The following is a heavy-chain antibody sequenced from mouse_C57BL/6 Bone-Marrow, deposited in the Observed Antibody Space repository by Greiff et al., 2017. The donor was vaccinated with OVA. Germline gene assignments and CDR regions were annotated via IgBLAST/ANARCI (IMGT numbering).Heavy chain of an antibody. CDR3: TDHSEFAY. CDR2: IRLKSGNYET. Sequence: EVKLVESGGGLVQPGGSMKLSCVASGFTFSNYWMNWVRQSPEKGLEWVAQIRLKSGNYETHYAESGKGRFTITRDESKSSVYLQMNNLSAEDTVIYYCTDHSEFAYWGQGTLVTVSA. J-gene: IGHJ3*01. CDR1: GFTFSNYW. V-gene: IGHV6-3*01.